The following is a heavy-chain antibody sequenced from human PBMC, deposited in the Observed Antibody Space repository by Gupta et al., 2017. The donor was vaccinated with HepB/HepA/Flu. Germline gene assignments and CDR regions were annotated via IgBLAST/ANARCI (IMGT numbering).Heavy chain of an antibody. D-gene: IGHD6-19*01. CDR2: VRKRHEET. CDR3: AKCIPDGTGWYGSNWFDP. CDR1: AFPVRDYS. V-gene: IGHV3-23*01. Sequence: PLLESAGGLVQPGGSLRLSCAASAFPVRDYSMGWVGQVPGKGLEWDSAVRKRHEETHYADSVRGRCTISRENSKNTLYIQMNNLRAEDTAVDDCAKCIPDGTGWYGSNWFDPGGQGTLVTVSS. J-gene: IGHJ5*02.